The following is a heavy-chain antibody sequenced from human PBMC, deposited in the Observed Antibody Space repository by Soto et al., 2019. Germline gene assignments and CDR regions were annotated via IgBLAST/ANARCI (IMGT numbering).Heavy chain of an antibody. CDR3: ARQVGPYGYNPSNWCDP. Sequence: QLQLQESGSGLVKPSQTLSLTCAVSGGSISSGGYSWSWLRQPPGKGLEWIGYIYHSVSTYYNPFLKSRVTPSVERSKNQFSLKLSSVAAADTAVYYCARQVGPYGYNPSNWCDPWGQGTLVTVSS. D-gene: IGHD5-12*01. CDR1: GGSISSGGYS. V-gene: IGHV4-30-2*01. J-gene: IGHJ5*02. CDR2: IYHSVST.